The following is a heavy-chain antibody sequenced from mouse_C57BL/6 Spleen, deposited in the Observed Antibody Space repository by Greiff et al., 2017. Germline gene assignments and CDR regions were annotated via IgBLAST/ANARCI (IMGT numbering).Heavy chain of an antibody. CDR3: ARENRGHAMDY. CDR1: GFTFSDYY. Sequence: EVQRVESEGGLVQPGSSMKLSCTASGFTFSDYYMAWVRQVPEKGLEWVANINYDGSSTYYLDSLKSRFIISRDNAKNILYLQMSSLKSEDTATYYCARENRGHAMDYWGQGTSVTVSS. J-gene: IGHJ4*01. CDR2: INYDGSST. V-gene: IGHV5-16*01. D-gene: IGHD3-1*01.